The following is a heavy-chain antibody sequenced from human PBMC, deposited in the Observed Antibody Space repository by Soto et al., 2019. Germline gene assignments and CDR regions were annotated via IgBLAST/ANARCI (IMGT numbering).Heavy chain of an antibody. J-gene: IGHJ4*02. D-gene: IGHD3-10*01. V-gene: IGHV1-8*01. CDR2: INPNSGNI. CDR1: GDTFTTYD. CDR3: ARGRASGSYYLLDY. Sequence: ASVEVSCKXSGDTFTTYDINWVRQATGHGLEWMGWINPNSGNIGYAQRFQGRVTMTRDTAIRTAYMEVSSLRSDDTAVYYCARGRASGSYYLLDYWGQGTLVTV.